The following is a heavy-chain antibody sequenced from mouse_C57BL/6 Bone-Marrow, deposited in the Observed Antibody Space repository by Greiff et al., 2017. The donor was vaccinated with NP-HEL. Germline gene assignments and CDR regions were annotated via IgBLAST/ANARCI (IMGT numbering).Heavy chain of an antibody. CDR2: IRSKSNNYAT. D-gene: IGHD2-3*01. Sequence: EVQRVESGGGLVQPKGSLKLSCAASGFSFNTYAMNWVRQAPGNGLEWVARIRSKSNNYATYYADSLKDRFTISRDDSESMLYLQRNNLKTEDTAMYYCVRQGYDGYYLDYWGQGTTLTVSS. CDR1: GFSFNTYA. J-gene: IGHJ2*01. CDR3: VRQGYDGYYLDY. V-gene: IGHV10-1*01.